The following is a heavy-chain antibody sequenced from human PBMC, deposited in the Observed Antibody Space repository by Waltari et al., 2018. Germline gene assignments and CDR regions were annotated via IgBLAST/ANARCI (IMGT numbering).Heavy chain of an antibody. V-gene: IGHV3-23*01. CDR2: ISGSGGST. D-gene: IGHD3-3*01. J-gene: IGHJ4*02. CDR1: GFTFRGYA. CDR3: ARPISGVVISDFDY. Sequence: ELQLLESGGGLVQPGGSLRLSWAASGFTFRGYALMWVRQAPGKGLGWVSAISGSGGSTYYADSVKGRFTISRDNSKNTLYLQMNSLRVEDTAVYYCARPISGVVISDFDYWGQGTLVTVSS.